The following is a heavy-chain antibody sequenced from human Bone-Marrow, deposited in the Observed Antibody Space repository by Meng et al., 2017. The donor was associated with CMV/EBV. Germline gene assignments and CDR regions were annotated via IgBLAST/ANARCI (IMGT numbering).Heavy chain of an antibody. V-gene: IGHV4-59*01. Sequence: SETLSLTCTVPGGSISSYYWSWIRQPPGKGLEWIGYIYYSGSTNYNPSLKSRVTISVDTSKNQFSLKLSSVTAADTAVYYCARLGPWQWLVSPHWYFDLWGRGTLVTVSS. CDR1: GGSISSYY. D-gene: IGHD6-19*01. CDR3: ARLGPWQWLVSPHWYFDL. J-gene: IGHJ2*01. CDR2: IYYSGST.